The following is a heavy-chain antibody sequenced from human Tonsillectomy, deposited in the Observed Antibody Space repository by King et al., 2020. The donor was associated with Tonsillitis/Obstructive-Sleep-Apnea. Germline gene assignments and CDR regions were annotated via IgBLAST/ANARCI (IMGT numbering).Heavy chain of an antibody. Sequence: QLQESGPGLVKPSETLSLTCTVSGGSISSSSYYWGWIRQPPGKGLEWIGSIYYSGSTYYNPSLKSRVTISVDTSKNQFSLKLRSVTAADTAVYYCASNRIMVQGVINWFDPWGQGTLVTVSS. D-gene: IGHD3-10*01. CDR3: ASNRIMVQGVINWFDP. V-gene: IGHV4-39*01. J-gene: IGHJ5*02. CDR1: GGSISSSSYY. CDR2: IYYSGST.